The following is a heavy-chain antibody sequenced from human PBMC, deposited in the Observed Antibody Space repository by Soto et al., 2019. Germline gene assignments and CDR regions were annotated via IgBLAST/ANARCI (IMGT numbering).Heavy chain of an antibody. Sequence: GGYLRLSCAASGFTFSSYSINWGRQGPGKGLGWVSYISSSSSSIYYSGSVKGRCTISRDNAKHSLYLQMNSLRDEDTAVYYCARAEVFVVPAALQEGFEFWGQGTMVTVSS. J-gene: IGHJ4*03. CDR2: ISSSSSSI. V-gene: IGHV3-48*02. CDR1: GFTFSSYS. CDR3: ARAEVFVVPAALQEGFEF. D-gene: IGHD2-2*02.